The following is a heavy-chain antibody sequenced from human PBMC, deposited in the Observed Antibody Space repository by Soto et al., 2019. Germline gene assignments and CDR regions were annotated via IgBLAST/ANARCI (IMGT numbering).Heavy chain of an antibody. V-gene: IGHV3-23*01. CDR2: ISPSGSNT. CDR1: GFTFRTYA. J-gene: IGHJ6*03. CDR3: AKVPPDSYYMDV. Sequence: EVQLLESGGGLVQPGGSLRLSCAASGFTFRTYAMRWVRQAPGKGLEWASAISPSGSNTYYADSVKGRFTISRDNSKNTLYLQMNSLGGEDTAVYYCAKVPPDSYYMDVWGKGTTVAVSS.